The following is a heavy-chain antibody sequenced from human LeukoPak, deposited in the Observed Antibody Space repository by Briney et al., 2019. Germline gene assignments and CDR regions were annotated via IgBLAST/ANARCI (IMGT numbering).Heavy chain of an antibody. D-gene: IGHD3-10*01. V-gene: IGHV4-4*07. CDR1: GGSISSYY. Sequence: SETLSLTCTVSGGSISSYYWSWIRQPAGKGLEWIGRIYTSGSTNYNPSLKSRVTMSVDTSKNQFSLKLSSVTAADTAVYYCARGSRLWFGEFPWGMDVWGQGTTVTVSS. CDR3: ARGSRLWFGEFPWGMDV. CDR2: IYTSGST. J-gene: IGHJ6*01.